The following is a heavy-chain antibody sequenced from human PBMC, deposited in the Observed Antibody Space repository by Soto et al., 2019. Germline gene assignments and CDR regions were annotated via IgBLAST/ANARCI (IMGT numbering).Heavy chain of an antibody. CDR1: GGGTLSNDA. Sequence: QVHLVQSGADGRKSGSSVRVSCTASGGGTLSNDAISWVRQAPGQVLEWLGRISPFFGTTDYSQSFQGRLTMTADASTGTDYMDLRKLKSDDTAVYYCECEVVTETTWGSFDSWGQGTLVTVSS. J-gene: IGHJ4*02. CDR2: ISPFFGTT. CDR3: ECEVVTETTWGSFDS. V-gene: IGHV1-69*01. D-gene: IGHD2-21*02.